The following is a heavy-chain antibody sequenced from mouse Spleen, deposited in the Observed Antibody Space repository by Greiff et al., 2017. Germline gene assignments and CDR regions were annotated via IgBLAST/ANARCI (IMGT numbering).Heavy chain of an antibody. Sequence: DVKLQESGPGLVKPSQSLSLTCSVTGYSITSGYYWNWIRQFPGNKLEWMGYISYDGSNNYNPSLKNRISITRDTSKNQFFLKLNSVTTEDTATYYCARASLDYWGQGTTLTVSS. CDR2: ISYDGSN. V-gene: IGHV3-6*02. D-gene: IGHD6-1*01. CDR3: ARASLDY. CDR1: GYSITSGYY. J-gene: IGHJ2*01.